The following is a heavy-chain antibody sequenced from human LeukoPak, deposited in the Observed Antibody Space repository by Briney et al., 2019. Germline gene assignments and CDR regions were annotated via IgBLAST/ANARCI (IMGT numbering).Heavy chain of an antibody. Sequence: PGGSLRLSCAASGFTFSSYEMNWVRQAPGKGLEWVSYISSSGNTIYYANSVKGPFTISRDNAKNSLYLQLNSLRVEDTAVYYCARESIAVAGDACDIWGQGTTVTVSS. J-gene: IGHJ3*02. CDR1: GFTFSSYE. CDR2: ISSSGNTI. D-gene: IGHD6-19*01. CDR3: ARESIAVAGDACDI. V-gene: IGHV3-48*03.